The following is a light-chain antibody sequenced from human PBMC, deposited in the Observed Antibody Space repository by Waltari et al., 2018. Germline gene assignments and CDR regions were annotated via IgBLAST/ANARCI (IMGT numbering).Light chain of an antibody. CDR1: SSNIGSNY. Sequence: SCSGSSSNIGSNYVYWYQQLPGTAPKLLIYRNNQRPSGVPDRFSGSKSGTSASLAISGLRSEDEADYYCAAWDDSLSGRVFGGGTKLTVL. CDR2: RNN. V-gene: IGLV1-47*01. CDR3: AAWDDSLSGRV. J-gene: IGLJ3*02.